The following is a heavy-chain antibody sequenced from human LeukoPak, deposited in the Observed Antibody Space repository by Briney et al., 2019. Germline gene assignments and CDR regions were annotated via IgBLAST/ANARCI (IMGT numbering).Heavy chain of an antibody. V-gene: IGHV3-30-3*01. CDR1: GYTFSSYA. CDR3: ARDCDYGDYAGCY. Sequence: PGRSLRLSCAASGYTFSSYAMHWVRQAPGKGLEWVAVISYDGSNKYYADSVKGRFTISRDNSKNTLYLQMNSLRAEDTAVYYCARDCDYGDYAGCYWGQGTLVTVSS. CDR2: ISYDGSNK. D-gene: IGHD4-17*01. J-gene: IGHJ4*02.